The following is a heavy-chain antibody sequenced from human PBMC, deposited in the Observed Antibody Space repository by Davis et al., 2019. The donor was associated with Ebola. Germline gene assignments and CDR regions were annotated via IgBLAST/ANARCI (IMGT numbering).Heavy chain of an antibody. Sequence: PGGSLRLSCKGSGYSFTTYWITWVRQMPGKGLEWMGRIDPSNSNLDYSPSFQGHVTITADKSISTAYLQWTSLKASDPAMYYCARHKMYFFESSGYYYFDPWGQGTLVTVSS. J-gene: IGHJ5*02. CDR3: ARHKMYFFESSGYYYFDP. D-gene: IGHD3-22*01. CDR1: GYSFTTYW. V-gene: IGHV5-10-1*01. CDR2: IDPSNSNL.